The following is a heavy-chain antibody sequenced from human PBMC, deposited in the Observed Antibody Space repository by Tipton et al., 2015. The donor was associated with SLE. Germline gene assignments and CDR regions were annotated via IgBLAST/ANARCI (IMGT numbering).Heavy chain of an antibody. CDR1: GFTFSSYG. CDR3: AKDQYDSSLLHAFDM. CDR2: ISWSGSST. V-gene: IGHV3-23*01. J-gene: IGHJ3*02. Sequence: SLRLSCAASGFTFSSYGMDWVRQAPGKGLEWVSAISWSGSSTYYADSVKGRFTISRDNSKNTLYLQMNSLKAEDTAVYYCAKDQYDSSLLHAFDMWGQGTMVTVSS. D-gene: IGHD3-22*01.